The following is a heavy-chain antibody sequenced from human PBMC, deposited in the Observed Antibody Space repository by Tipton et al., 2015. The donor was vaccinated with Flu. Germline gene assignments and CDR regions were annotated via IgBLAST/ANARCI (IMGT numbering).Heavy chain of an antibody. CDR2: IYNGVYT. D-gene: IGHD2-2*01. CDR3: ARDPSLGMPEYFDS. Sequence: TLSLTCSVSNGSLGSFYWNWIRQSPGKGLEWVGYIYNGVYTKYNPSLKSRVTISADTSKNRFSLRLNSVTAADTAVYFCARDPSLGMPEYFDSWGQGSLVTVSS. CDR1: NGSLGSFY. J-gene: IGHJ4*02. V-gene: IGHV4-59*01.